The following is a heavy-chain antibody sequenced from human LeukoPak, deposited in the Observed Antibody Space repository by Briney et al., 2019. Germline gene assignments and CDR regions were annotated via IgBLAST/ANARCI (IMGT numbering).Heavy chain of an antibody. Sequence: GGSLRLSSEASGFTVSSKWLHWVRQAAGKGLAWVSRIRGDVSSATYAASVKGRFSVSTDSAKNTVHLQMNSLRVEDTGVYYCTRVPSGSSVIDLWGHGTVVTVSS. CDR1: GFTVSSKW. CDR2: IRGDVSSA. CDR3: TRVPSGSSVIDL. D-gene: IGHD1-26*01. J-gene: IGHJ3*01. V-gene: IGHV3-74*03.